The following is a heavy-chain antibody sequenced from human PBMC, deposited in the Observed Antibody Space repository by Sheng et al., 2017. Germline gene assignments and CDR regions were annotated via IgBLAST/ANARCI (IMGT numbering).Heavy chain of an antibody. CDR2: IKSDGSST. CDR3: ARDGPYCTGGICSFDY. CDR1: GFTFSSYW. V-gene: IGHV3-74*01. D-gene: IGHD2-8*02. J-gene: IGHJ4*02. Sequence: EVQLVESGGGLVQPGGSLRLSCAASGFTFSSYWMHWVRQAPGKGLVWVSRIKSDGSSTTYADSVKGRFTISRDNAKNTLYLQMNSLRGEDTAVYYCARDGPYCTGGICSFDYWGQGTLVTVSS.